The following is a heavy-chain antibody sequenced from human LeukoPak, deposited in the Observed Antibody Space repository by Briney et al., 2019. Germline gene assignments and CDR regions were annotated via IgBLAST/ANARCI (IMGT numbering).Heavy chain of an antibody. CDR2: IYPGDSDT. CDR3: ARLPIGVAGNNRGDFDY. D-gene: IGHD6-19*01. V-gene: IGHV5-51*01. Sequence: GESLKISCKNSGYSFTTYWIGWVRQMPGKGLEWMGIIYPGDSDTRYSPSFQGQVTISADKSISTAYLQWSSLKASDTAIYYCARLPIGVAGNNRGDFDYWGQGTLVTVSS. CDR1: GYSFTTYW. J-gene: IGHJ4*02.